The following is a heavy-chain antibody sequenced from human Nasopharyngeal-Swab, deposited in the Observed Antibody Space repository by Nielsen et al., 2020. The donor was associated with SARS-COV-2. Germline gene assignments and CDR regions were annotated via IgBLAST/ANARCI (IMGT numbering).Heavy chain of an antibody. V-gene: IGHV3-30*03. CDR3: AREGEGVTGAFDI. D-gene: IGHD5-18*01. Sequence: GESLKIPCAASGFTFRSYAMHWVRQAPGKGLEWVATFSYDGSTEFYADSAKGRFTISRDNSKNTLDLQMNSLRAEETAVYYCAREGEGVTGAFDIWGQGTMVTVSS. CDR2: FSYDGSTE. CDR1: GFTFRSYA. J-gene: IGHJ3*02.